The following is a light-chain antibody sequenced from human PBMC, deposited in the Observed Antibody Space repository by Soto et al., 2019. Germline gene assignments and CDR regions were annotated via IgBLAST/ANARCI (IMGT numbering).Light chain of an antibody. CDR2: KAS. J-gene: IGKJ1*01. V-gene: IGKV1-5*03. Sequence: IQMTQSPSTLSASVGDTVTITCRASQSISVSLAWYQQKPGKAPKLLIYKASTLKSGVPSRFSGSGSGTEFTLTISSLQPDDFATYYCQHYNSYSEAFGQGTKVDIK. CDR3: QHYNSYSEA. CDR1: QSISVS.